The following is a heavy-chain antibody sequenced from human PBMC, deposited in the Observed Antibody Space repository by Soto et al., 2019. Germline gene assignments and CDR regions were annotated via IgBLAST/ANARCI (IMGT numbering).Heavy chain of an antibody. Sequence: DFGFSLSNYAMTWVSQAPGKGLEWVSGITGSADKTYYADSVKGRFIISRDNSKNTLYLQMNSLRAEDTALYYCARDCSSSSCSVWHYWGQGTLVTVSS. CDR1: GFSLSNYA. J-gene: IGHJ4*02. V-gene: IGHV3-23*01. D-gene: IGHD2-2*01. CDR2: ITGSADKT. CDR3: ARDCSSSSCSVWHY.